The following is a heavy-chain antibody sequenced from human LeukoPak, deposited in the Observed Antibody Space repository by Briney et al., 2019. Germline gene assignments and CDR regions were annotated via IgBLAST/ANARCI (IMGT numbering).Heavy chain of an antibody. Sequence: GSLRLSCEASGFTFNTYSMNWVRQAPGKGLEWVSSISSSSSYIYYADSVKGRFTISRDNSKNTLYLQMNSLRGEDTAVYYCAKDSGASGSLIDYWGQGTLVTVSS. V-gene: IGHV3-21*01. CDR2: ISSSSSYI. CDR1: GFTFNTYS. CDR3: AKDSGASGSLIDY. J-gene: IGHJ4*02. D-gene: IGHD3-10*01.